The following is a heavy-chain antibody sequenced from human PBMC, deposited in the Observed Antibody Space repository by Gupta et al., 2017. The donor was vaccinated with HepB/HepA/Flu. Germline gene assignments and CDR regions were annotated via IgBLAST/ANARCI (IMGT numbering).Heavy chain of an antibody. CDR1: GFTFSSYE. Sequence: EVQLVESGGGLVQPGGSLRLSCAASGFTFSSYEMNWVRQAPGKGLEWVSYISSSGSTIYYADSVKGRFTISRDNAKNSLYLQMNSLRAEDTAVYYCAREGTTVVTADAFDIWGQGTMVTVSS. CDR3: AREGTTVVTADAFDI. J-gene: IGHJ3*02. D-gene: IGHD4-23*01. V-gene: IGHV3-48*03. CDR2: ISSSGSTI.